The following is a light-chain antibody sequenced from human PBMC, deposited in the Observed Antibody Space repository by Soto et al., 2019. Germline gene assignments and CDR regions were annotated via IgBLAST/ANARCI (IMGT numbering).Light chain of an antibody. CDR2: GAS. J-gene: IGKJ1*01. CDR3: QQYNIWPPWT. CDR1: QSLSTN. V-gene: IGKV3-15*01. Sequence: VLTQSPAALSLSPGETATLSCRASQSLSTNLAWYQQKPGQAPRLLIYGASTRATGIPARFSGSGSGTEFTLTISSLQSEDFAIYYCQQYNIWPPWTFGQGTKVEIK.